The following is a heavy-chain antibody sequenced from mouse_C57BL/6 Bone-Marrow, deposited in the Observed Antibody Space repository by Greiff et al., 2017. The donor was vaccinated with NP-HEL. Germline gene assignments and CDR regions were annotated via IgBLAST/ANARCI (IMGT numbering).Heavy chain of an antibody. CDR3: ERFYGSI. D-gene: IGHD1-1*01. CDR1: GYTFTSYW. CDR2: IHPNSGST. V-gene: IGHV1-64*01. Sequence: VQLQQPGAELVKPGASVKLSCKSSGYTFTSYWMHWVKQSPGQGLEWIGMIHPNSGSTNYNEKFKSKAKLTVDKSSSTAYMQLSSLTSEDAAVYYWERFYGSIWGQGTTLTVSS. J-gene: IGHJ2*01.